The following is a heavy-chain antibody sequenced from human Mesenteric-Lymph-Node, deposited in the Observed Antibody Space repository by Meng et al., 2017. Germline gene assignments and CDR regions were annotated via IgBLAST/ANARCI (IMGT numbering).Heavy chain of an antibody. CDR1: GGSISSYY. Sequence: SETLSLTCTVSGGSISSYYWSWIRQPPGKGLEWIGYIYYSGSTNYNPSLKSRVTISVDTSKNQFSLKLSSVTAADTAVYYCARDMTYSSSWYFDYWGQGTLVTVSS. J-gene: IGHJ4*02. CDR3: ARDMTYSSSWYFDY. D-gene: IGHD6-13*01. CDR2: IYYSGST. V-gene: IGHV4-59*01.